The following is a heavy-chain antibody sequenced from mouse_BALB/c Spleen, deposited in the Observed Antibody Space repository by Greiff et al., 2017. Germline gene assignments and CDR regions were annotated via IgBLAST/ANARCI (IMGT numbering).Heavy chain of an antibody. D-gene: IGHD2-14*01. J-gene: IGHJ4*01. Sequence: EVHLVESGGDLVKPGGSLKLSCAASGFTFSSYGMSWVRQTPDKRLEWVATISSGGSYTYYPDSVKGRFTISRDNAKNTLYLQMSSLKSEDTAMYYCARRGYDVASYAMDYWGQGTSVTVSS. V-gene: IGHV5-6*01. CDR3: ARRGYDVASYAMDY. CDR1: GFTFSSYG. CDR2: ISSGGSYT.